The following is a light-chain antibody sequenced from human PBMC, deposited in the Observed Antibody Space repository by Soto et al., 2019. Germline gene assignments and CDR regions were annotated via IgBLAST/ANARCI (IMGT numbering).Light chain of an antibody. CDR3: QQYNNWPPCT. V-gene: IGKV3-15*01. CDR2: GES. J-gene: IGKJ1*01. CDR1: QSVSSN. Sequence: EIVMKQNPDTLSVCPGERDTLSCRASQSVSSNLAWNPPKHGQAPRLLIYGESTRATGIPARFSGSVSGTEFALTFSTLQSVDFAVYYCQQYNNWPPCTVAQGTML.